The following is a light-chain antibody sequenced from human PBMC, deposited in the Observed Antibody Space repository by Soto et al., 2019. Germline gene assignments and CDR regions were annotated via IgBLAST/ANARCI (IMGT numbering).Light chain of an antibody. CDR1: QSIDSS. CDR3: QQRSNWPRT. Sequence: ETVLTQSPATLSLSPGERATLSCRASQSIDSSLAWYQQKPGQAPRLLIYAASIRATGIPARFSATGSVTDFTLTISSLEPEDFAVYYCQQRSNWPRTFCGGTKVERK. J-gene: IGKJ4*01. V-gene: IGKV3-11*01. CDR2: AAS.